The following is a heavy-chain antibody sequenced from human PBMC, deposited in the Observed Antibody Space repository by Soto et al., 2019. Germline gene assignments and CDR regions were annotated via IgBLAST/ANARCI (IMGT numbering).Heavy chain of an antibody. V-gene: IGHV1-3*01. Sequence: ASVKVSCKASGYTFTSYAMHWVRQAPGQRLEWMGWINAGNGNTKYSQKFQGRVTITRDTSASTAYMELSSLRSEDTAVYYYARDDNCSGGSCYDYWGQGTLVTVSS. CDR3: ARDDNCSGGSCYDY. CDR2: INAGNGNT. J-gene: IGHJ4*02. D-gene: IGHD2-15*01. CDR1: GYTFTSYA.